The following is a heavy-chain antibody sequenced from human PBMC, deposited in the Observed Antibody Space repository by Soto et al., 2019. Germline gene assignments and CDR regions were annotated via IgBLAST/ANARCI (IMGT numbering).Heavy chain of an antibody. J-gene: IGHJ6*02. CDR3: AREGGVSYYYDSSGYGMDV. CDR1: GYTYTSYA. CDR2: INAGNGNT. D-gene: IGHD3-22*01. Sequence: SLKVSWKTAGYTYTSYAMHWVRHAPGQRLEWMGWINAGNGNTKYSQKFQGRVTITRDTSASTAYMELSSLRSEDTAVYYCAREGGVSYYYDSSGYGMDVWGQGTTVTVSS. V-gene: IGHV1-3*01.